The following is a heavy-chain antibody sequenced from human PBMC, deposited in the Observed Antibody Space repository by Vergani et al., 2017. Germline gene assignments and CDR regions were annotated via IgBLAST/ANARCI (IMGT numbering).Heavy chain of an antibody. CDR1: GFTFTSSA. D-gene: IGHD3-3*01. V-gene: IGHV1-58*02. CDR2: IVVGSGNT. CDR3: AAYDFWSGYPEPAWFDP. J-gene: IGHJ5*02. Sequence: QMQLVQSGPEVKKPGTSVQVSCKASGFTFTSSAMQWVRQARGQRLEWIGWIVVGSGNTNSAQKFQERVTITRDMSTSTAYMELSSLRSEDTAVYYCAAYDFWSGYPEPAWFDPWGQGTLVTVSS.